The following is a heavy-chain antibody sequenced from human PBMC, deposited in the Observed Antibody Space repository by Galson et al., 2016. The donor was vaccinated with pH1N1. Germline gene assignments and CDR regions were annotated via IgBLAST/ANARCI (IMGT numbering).Heavy chain of an antibody. D-gene: IGHD3-3*01. CDR3: ARAPVLRFLEWFTYFDC. CDR2: IKQDGSEK. CDR1: GFTFSNYC. J-gene: IGHJ4*02. V-gene: IGHV3-7*01. Sequence: LRLSCAASGFTFSNYCMSWVRQSPEKGLEWVANIKQDGSEKYYEDSVKGRFTISRDNAKNSLYLQMNSLRAEDTAVYYCARAPVLRFLEWFTYFDCWGQGTLVTVSS.